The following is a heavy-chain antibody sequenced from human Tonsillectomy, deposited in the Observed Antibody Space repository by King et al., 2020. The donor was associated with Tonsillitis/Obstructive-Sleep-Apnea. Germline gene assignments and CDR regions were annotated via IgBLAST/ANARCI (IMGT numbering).Heavy chain of an antibody. CDR3: ARDGEYVWGTYRPKYYFDY. Sequence: VQLVESGGGVVQPGRSLRLSCAASGFTFSSYSIHWVRQAPGKGLEWVAVISFDGSNKYYADSVKGRFTISRDNSKNTLYLQMNSLRTEDTAVYYCARDGEYVWGTYRPKYYFDYWGQGTLVTVSS. J-gene: IGHJ4*02. CDR2: ISFDGSNK. CDR1: GFTFSSYS. V-gene: IGHV3-30*04. D-gene: IGHD3-16*02.